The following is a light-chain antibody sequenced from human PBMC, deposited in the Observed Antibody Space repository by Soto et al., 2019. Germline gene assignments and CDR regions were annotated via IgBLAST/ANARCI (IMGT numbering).Light chain of an antibody. CDR2: DAS. Sequence: DIQMTQSPSTLSPSLGDRVTITCRASRSISDWLAWYQQKPGKAPKLLIFDASSLKSGVPSRFSGSGSGTEFTLTISSLQPDEVATYYCLQYSSHSWTFGQGTKVETK. J-gene: IGKJ1*01. CDR3: LQYSSHSWT. CDR1: RSISDW. V-gene: IGKV1-5*01.